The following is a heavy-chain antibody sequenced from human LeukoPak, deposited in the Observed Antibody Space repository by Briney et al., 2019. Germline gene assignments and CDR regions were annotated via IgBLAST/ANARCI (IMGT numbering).Heavy chain of an antibody. D-gene: IGHD3-10*01. CDR1: GGSISSYY. CDR2: IYYSGST. V-gene: IGHV4-59*01. J-gene: IGHJ4*02. Sequence: PSETLSLTCTVSGGSISSYYWSWIRQPPGKGPEWIGYIYYSGSTNYNPSLKSRVTISVDTSKNQFSLKLSSVTAADTAVYYCASRVHHYGSTRFFLDSWGRGTLVTVSS. CDR3: ASRVHHYGSTRFFLDS.